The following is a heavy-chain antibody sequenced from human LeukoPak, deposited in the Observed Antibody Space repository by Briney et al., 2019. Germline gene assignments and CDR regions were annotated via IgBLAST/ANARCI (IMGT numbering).Heavy chain of an antibody. Sequence: GASVKVSCKASGYTFTSYPMNWVRQAPGQGLEWMGWINTNTGNPTYAQGFTGRFVFSLDTSDNTAYLQISSLQAEDTAVYSCASFFCTSALCYYLDYWGQGTLVTVSS. CDR2: INTNTGNP. J-gene: IGHJ4*02. CDR3: ASFFCTSALCYYLDY. V-gene: IGHV7-4-1*02. CDR1: GYTFTSYP. D-gene: IGHD2-8*01.